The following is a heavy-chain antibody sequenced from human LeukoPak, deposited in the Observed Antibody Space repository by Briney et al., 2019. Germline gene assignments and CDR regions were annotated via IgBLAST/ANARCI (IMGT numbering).Heavy chain of an antibody. Sequence: ASVKVSCKASGYTFTSYGISWVRQAPGQGLEWMGWISVYNGNTNYAQKLQGRVTMNTDTSTSKVYMELRSLRADDTAVYYCAREEVRRAVAGYFDNWGQGTLVTVSS. CDR1: GYTFTSYG. J-gene: IGHJ4*02. CDR2: ISVYNGNT. D-gene: IGHD6-19*01. CDR3: AREEVRRAVAGYFDN. V-gene: IGHV1-18*01.